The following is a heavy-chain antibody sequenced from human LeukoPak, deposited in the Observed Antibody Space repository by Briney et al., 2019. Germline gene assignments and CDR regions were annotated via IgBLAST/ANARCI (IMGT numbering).Heavy chain of an antibody. CDR3: ASGGIYYGAAFDF. V-gene: IGHV3-21*04. J-gene: IGHJ4*02. CDR2: ISSSSSYI. CDR1: GFTFSSYS. Sequence: RAGGALRLSCAASGFTFSSYSMNWVRQAPGKGLEWVSSISSSSSYIYYADSVKGRFNSSRDNAKTSLYLQMNSLRAEDTALYSCASGGIYYGAAFDFWGQGTLVTVSS. D-gene: IGHD1-26*01.